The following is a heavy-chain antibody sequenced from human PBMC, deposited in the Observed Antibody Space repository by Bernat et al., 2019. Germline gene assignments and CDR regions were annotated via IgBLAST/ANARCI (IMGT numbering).Heavy chain of an antibody. V-gene: IGHV4-39*01. D-gene: IGHD1-26*01. CDR1: GGSISSSSYY. J-gene: IGHJ6*03. CDR3: ARLREDSHYYYMDV. CDR2: IYYSGST. Sequence: QVQLQESGPGLVKPSETLSLTCTVSGGSISSSSYYWGWIRQPPGKGLEWIGSIYYSGSTYYNPSLKSRVTISVDTSKNQFSLKLSSVTAADTAVYYCARLREDSHYYYMDVWGKGTTVTVSS.